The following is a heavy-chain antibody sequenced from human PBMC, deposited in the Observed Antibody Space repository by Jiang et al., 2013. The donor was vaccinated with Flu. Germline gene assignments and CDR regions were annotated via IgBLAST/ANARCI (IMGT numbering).Heavy chain of an antibody. CDR1: GGSISSSSYY. J-gene: IGHJ3*02. CDR3: ARPHVVAVPNDAFDI. V-gene: IGHV4-39*01. Sequence: LVKPSETLSLTCTVSGGSISSSSYYWGWIRQPPGKGLEWIGSIYYSGSTYYNPSLKSRVTISVDTSKNQFSLKLSSVTAADTAVYYCARPHVVAVPNDAFDIWGQGTMVTVSS. CDR2: IYYSGST. D-gene: IGHD2-15*01.